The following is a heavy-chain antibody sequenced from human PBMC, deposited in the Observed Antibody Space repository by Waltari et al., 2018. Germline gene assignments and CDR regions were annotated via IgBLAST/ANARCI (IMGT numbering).Heavy chain of an antibody. J-gene: IGHJ6*02. V-gene: IGHV4-38-2*01. CDR1: GYSISSGYY. D-gene: IGHD4-17*01. CDR2: IYHSGST. Sequence: QVQLQESGPGLVKSSETLSLTCAVSGYSISSGYYWGWIRQPPGKGLEWIGSIYHSGSTYYNPSLKSRVTISVDTSKNQFSLKLSSVTAADTAVYYCATTSDDYGDNYYGMDVWGQGTTVTVSS. CDR3: ATTSDDYGDNYYGMDV.